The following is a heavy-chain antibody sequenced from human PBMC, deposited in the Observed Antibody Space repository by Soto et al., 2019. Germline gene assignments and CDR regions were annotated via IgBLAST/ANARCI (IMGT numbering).Heavy chain of an antibody. CDR3: ARRRLAPPDYLADAFDI. CDR2: INPNSGGT. J-gene: IGHJ3*02. D-gene: IGHD4-17*01. Sequence: ASVKVSCKASGYTFTGYYMPWVRQAPGQGLEWMGWINPNSGGTIYAQKFQGRVTMTRDTSISTAYMERSSLRSEDTAVYYCARRRLAPPDYLADAFDIWGQGTMVTVSS. V-gene: IGHV1-2*02. CDR1: GYTFTGYY.